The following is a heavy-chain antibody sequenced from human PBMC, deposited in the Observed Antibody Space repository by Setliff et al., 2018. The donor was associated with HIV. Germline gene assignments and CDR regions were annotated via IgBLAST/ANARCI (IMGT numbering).Heavy chain of an antibody. CDR3: ATHCTSTSCYSAGLDY. Sequence: SETLSLTCAVSGYSINSGHHWGWIRQPPGKGLEWIGAIYYTGNTYYNPSLKSRVTISIDTSKNQLSLKLSSVTAADTAVYYCATHCTSTSCYSAGLDYWGQGTLVTVSS. D-gene: IGHD2-2*01. J-gene: IGHJ4*02. CDR1: GYSINSGHH. CDR2: IYYTGNT. V-gene: IGHV4-38-2*01.